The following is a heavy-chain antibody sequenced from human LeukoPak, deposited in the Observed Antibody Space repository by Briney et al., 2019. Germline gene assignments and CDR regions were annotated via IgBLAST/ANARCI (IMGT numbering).Heavy chain of an antibody. Sequence: SETLSLTCTVSGGSISSYYWSWIRQPPGKGLEWIGYIYYSGSTNYNPSLKSRVTISVDTSKNQFSLKLSSVTAADTAVYYCARTNSNLNFYYYYYMDVWGKGTTVTVSS. J-gene: IGHJ6*03. CDR1: GGSISSYY. V-gene: IGHV4-59*01. D-gene: IGHD6-13*01. CDR3: ARTNSNLNFYYYYYMDV. CDR2: IYYSGST.